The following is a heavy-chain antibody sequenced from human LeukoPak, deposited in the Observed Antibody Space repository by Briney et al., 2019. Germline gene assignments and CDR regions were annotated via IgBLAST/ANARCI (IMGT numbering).Heavy chain of an antibody. J-gene: IGHJ3*02. Sequence: GESLKISCKGSGYSFTSYWIAWVRQMPGKGLEWMGIIYPGDSYTTYSPSFQGQVTISADKSISAAYLQWRSLKASDTAMYYCARRSGSDALDIWGQGTMVTVSS. CDR1: GYSFTSYW. CDR2: IYPGDSYT. V-gene: IGHV5-51*01. D-gene: IGHD3-10*01. CDR3: ARRSGSDALDI.